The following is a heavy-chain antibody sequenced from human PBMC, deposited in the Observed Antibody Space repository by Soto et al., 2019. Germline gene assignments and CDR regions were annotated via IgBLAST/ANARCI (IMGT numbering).Heavy chain of an antibody. CDR2: INPNSGGT. Sequence: ASVKGSCKASGYTFTDYYMHWVRQAPGQGLAWMGWINPNSGGTNYAQKFQGWVTMTRDTSISTAYMELSRLTSDDTAVYYCATQRLGDASGGSTFDYWGHVTPVTVSS. CDR3: ATQRLGDASGGSTFDY. V-gene: IGHV1-2*04. J-gene: IGHJ4*01. D-gene: IGHD2-15*01. CDR1: GYTFTDYY.